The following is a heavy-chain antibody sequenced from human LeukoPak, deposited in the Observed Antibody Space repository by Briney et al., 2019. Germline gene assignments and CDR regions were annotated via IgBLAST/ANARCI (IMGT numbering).Heavy chain of an antibody. D-gene: IGHD2-15*01. V-gene: IGHV5-51*01. CDR2: IYPGDSDT. CDR1: GYSFTSFW. CDR3: ARVGCSGGSCYSPYYYYYYMDV. Sequence: GESLQISCQGSGYSFTSFWIGWVRQMPGKGLEWMGIIYPGDSDTRYSPSFQGQVTISADKSISTAYLQWSSLKASDTAMYYCARVGCSGGSCYSPYYYYYYMDVWGKGTTVTVSS. J-gene: IGHJ6*03.